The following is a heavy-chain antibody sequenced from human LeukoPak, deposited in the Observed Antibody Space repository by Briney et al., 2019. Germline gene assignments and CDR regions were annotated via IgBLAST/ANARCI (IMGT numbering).Heavy chain of an antibody. CDR3: AREAVTRNYFDY. Sequence: PGGSLRLSCAASGFTFSSYAMNWVRQAPGKGLEWVSAISGGGGTTYYADSVKGRFTISRDNSKNTLFLQMNSLRAEDTAVYYCAREAVTRNYFDYWGQGTLVTVSS. D-gene: IGHD4-17*01. CDR1: GFTFSSYA. V-gene: IGHV3-23*01. CDR2: ISGGGGTT. J-gene: IGHJ4*02.